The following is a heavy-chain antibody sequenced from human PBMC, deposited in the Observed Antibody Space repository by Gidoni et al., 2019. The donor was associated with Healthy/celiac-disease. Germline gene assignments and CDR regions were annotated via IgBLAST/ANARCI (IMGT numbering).Heavy chain of an antibody. CDR3: AKEMAPIAVAPIDY. CDR2: SSGRGGST. D-gene: IGHD6-19*01. J-gene: IGHJ4*02. V-gene: IGHV3-23*01. CDR1: GFPFSSYA. Sequence: EVQLLESGGGLVQPGGSLRLSCAASGFPFSSYAMSWVRQAPGKGLEWVSASSGRGGSTYYADSVKGRFTISRDKSKNTLYLQMNSRRAEDTAVYYCAKEMAPIAVAPIDYWGQGTLVTVSS.